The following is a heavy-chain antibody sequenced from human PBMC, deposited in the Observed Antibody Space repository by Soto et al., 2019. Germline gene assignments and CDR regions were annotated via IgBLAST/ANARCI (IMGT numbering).Heavy chain of an antibody. CDR1: GGPHNSSNCY. D-gene: IGHD3-3*01. Sequence: SGTLSATGTVSGGPHNSSNCYWGSIRQPPGKGLEWIGSIYYSGYTYYNPSLKSRVTISVDTSKNQFSLKLSSVTAADTAVYYCARQHGRSLDYWGQGTLVTVSS. CDR2: IYYSGYT. V-gene: IGHV4-39*01. CDR3: ARQHGRSLDY. J-gene: IGHJ4*02.